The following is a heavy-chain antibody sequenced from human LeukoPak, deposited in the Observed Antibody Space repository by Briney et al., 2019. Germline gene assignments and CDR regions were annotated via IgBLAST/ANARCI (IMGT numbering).Heavy chain of an antibody. CDR1: GFTFSSYA. CDR3: AKETGVQLWLRGYLDY. CDR2: ISGSGGST. Sequence: PGGSLRLSCAAPGFTFSSYAMSWVRQAPGKGLEWVSAISGSGGSTYYADSVKGRFTISRDNSKNTLYLQMNSLRAEDTAVYYCAKETGVQLWLRGYLDYWGQGTLVTVSS. D-gene: IGHD5-18*01. V-gene: IGHV3-23*01. J-gene: IGHJ4*02.